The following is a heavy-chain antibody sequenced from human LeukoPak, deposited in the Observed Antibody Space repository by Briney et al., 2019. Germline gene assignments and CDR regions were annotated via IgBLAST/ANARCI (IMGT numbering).Heavy chain of an antibody. J-gene: IGHJ3*02. CDR3: ARVPYSSGWYVGAFDI. V-gene: IGHV3-7*01. D-gene: IGHD6-19*01. CDR2: IKQDGSEK. Sequence: GGSLRLSCAASGFTFSSYAMSWVRQAPGKGLEWVANIKQDGSEKYYVDSVKGRFTISRDNAKNSLYLQMNSLRAEDTAVYYCARVPYSSGWYVGAFDIWGQGTMVTVSS. CDR1: GFTFSSYA.